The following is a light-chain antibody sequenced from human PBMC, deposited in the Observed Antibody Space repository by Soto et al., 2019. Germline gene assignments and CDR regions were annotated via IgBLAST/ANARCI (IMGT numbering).Light chain of an antibody. J-gene: IGKJ4*01. Sequence: DIQMTQSPSTLPASVGDRVTITCRASQSISSWLAWYQQKPGKAPTLLIYDASSVESVVPSRFSVSGSDTESTPTIIPLQPQDLATYHSQRYKRYSSTSGGGAKV. V-gene: IGKV1-5*01. CDR3: QRYKRYSST. CDR2: DAS. CDR1: QSISSW.